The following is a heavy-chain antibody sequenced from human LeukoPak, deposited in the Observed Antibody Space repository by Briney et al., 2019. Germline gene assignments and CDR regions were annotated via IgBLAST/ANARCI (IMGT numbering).Heavy chain of an antibody. CDR1: GFTFSNYA. V-gene: IGHV3-23*01. J-gene: IGHJ4*02. CDR2: ISASGDTT. D-gene: IGHD3-22*01. Sequence: GGSLRLSRAASGFTFSNYAMNWVRQAPGKGLEWVSAISASGDTTYYADSVKGRFTISRDNSKNTLYLQMNSLRAEDTAVYYCARDQVVVIVLFDYWGQGTLVTVSS. CDR3: ARDQVVVIVLFDY.